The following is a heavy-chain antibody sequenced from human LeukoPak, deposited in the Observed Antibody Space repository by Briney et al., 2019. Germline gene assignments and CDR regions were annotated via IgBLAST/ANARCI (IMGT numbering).Heavy chain of an antibody. CDR1: GFTFSNYT. CDR3: ARDLNLYKVGPSDY. V-gene: IGHV3-30-3*01. J-gene: IGHJ4*01. Sequence: GRSLRLSCAASGFTFSNYTMHWVRQAPGKGLEWVAVISYAGSNKYYTDSVKGRFTISRDNSKNTLHLQMISLRAEDTAVYYCARDLNLYKVGPSDYWGQGTLVTVSS. D-gene: IGHD1-1*01. CDR2: ISYAGSNK.